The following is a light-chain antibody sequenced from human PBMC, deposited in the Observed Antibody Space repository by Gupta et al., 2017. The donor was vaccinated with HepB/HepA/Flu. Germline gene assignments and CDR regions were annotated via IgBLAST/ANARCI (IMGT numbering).Light chain of an antibody. CDR1: SSDVGSYDL. V-gene: IGLV2-23*02. CDR2: EVT. J-gene: IGLJ3*02. CDR3: CSYGGRSTWV. Sequence: SALTQPASVSGSPGQSITISCTGTSSDVGSYDLVSWYQRHRGKAPKLMIYEVTKRPSGVSYRFSGSKSANTASLTISGLQAEDEADYFCCSYGGRSTWVFGGGTKLTVL.